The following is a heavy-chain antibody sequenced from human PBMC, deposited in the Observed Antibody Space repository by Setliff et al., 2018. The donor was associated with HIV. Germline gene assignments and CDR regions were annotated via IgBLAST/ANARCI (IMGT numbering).Heavy chain of an antibody. CDR3: SSAVYCYDSSGYPSAFDI. D-gene: IGHD3-22*01. V-gene: IGHV1-3*04. CDR2: INIGNGNI. CDR1: GYIFTTYG. Sequence: RASVKVSCKTSGYIFTTYGLHWVRQAPGQRFEWMGWINIGNGNIRYSQKFQGRVTITADESTSTAYMELSSLRSEDTAVYYCSSAVYCYDSSGYPSAFDIWGQGTMVTVSS. J-gene: IGHJ3*02.